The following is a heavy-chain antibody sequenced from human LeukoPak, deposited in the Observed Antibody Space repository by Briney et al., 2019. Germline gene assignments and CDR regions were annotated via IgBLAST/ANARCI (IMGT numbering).Heavy chain of an antibody. D-gene: IGHD6-19*01. CDR3: AREYSSGWYHWDY. CDR1: GFTFSSYS. CDR2: ISSSSSYI. V-gene: IGHV3-21*01. J-gene: IGHJ4*02. Sequence: GGSLRLSCAASGFTFSSYSMNWVRQAPGKGLECVSSISSSSSYIYYADSVKGRFTISRDNAKNSLYLQMNSLRAEDTAVYYCAREYSSGWYHWDYWGQGTLVTVSS.